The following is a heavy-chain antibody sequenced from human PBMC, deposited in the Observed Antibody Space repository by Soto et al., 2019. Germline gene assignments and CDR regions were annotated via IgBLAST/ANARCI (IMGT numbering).Heavy chain of an antibody. CDR2: ITTYNGNT. V-gene: IGHV1-18*01. D-gene: IGHD3-10*01. CDR3: ARARLGSWDAFDI. CDR1: GYTYTSYG. J-gene: IGHJ3*02. Sequence: QVQLVQSGAEVKKPEASVKVSCKAFGYTYTSYGITWVRQAPGQGLEWMGWITTYNGNTNYAQKLQGRVTMTTDTSTSTAYMELRSLRSDDTAVYYCARARLGSWDAFDIWGQGTMVTVSS.